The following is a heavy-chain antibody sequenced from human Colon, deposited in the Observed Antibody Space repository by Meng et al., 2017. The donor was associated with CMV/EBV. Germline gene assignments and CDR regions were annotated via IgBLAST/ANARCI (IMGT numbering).Heavy chain of an antibody. CDR3: ARGSNVYYGMDV. V-gene: IGHV3-21*01. Sequence: GESLKISCATSGFTFGSYSMNWVRQAPGKGLEWVSSISGPGGSIWYADSVRGRFTVSRDNAKTSQYLQMNSLRAEDTGVYYCARGSNVYYGMDVWGQGTTVTVSS. CDR2: ISGPGGSI. D-gene: IGHD6-13*01. CDR1: GFTFGSYS. J-gene: IGHJ6*02.